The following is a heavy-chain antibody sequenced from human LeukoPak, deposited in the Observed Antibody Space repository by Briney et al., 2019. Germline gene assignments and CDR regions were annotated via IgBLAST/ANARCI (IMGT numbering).Heavy chain of an antibody. CDR2: IYTSGST. V-gene: IGHV4-61*02. CDR1: GGSISSSSYY. D-gene: IGHD4-17*01. J-gene: IGHJ5*02. CDR3: ARVLDYGDYAWFDP. Sequence: SETLSLTCTVSGGSISSSSYYWGWIRQPPGKGLEWIGRIYTSGSTNYNPSLKSRVTISVDTSKNQFSLKLSSVTAADTAVYYCARVLDYGDYAWFDPWGQGTLVTVSS.